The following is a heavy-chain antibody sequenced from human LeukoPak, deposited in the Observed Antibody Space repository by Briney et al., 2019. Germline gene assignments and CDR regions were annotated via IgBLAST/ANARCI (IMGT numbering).Heavy chain of an antibody. CDR1: AGSISRYY. CDR2: INHSGST. CDR3: ARGRRYYYGSGSYFRFDY. J-gene: IGHJ4*02. Sequence: SEALSLTCSVSAGSISRYYWSWIRQPPGKGLEWIGEINHSGSTNYNPSLKSRVTISVDTSKNQFSLKLSSVTAADTAVYYCARGRRYYYGSGSYFRFDYWGQGTLVTVSS. D-gene: IGHD3-10*01. V-gene: IGHV4-34*01.